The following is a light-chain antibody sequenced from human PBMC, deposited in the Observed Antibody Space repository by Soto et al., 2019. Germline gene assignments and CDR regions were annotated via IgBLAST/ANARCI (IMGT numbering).Light chain of an antibody. CDR2: EAS. J-gene: IGKJ1*01. Sequence: DIQMTQSPSTLSAYVGDRVTITCRASQSIGRWLAWYQQKPGKAPKLLIYEASSLESGVSSRFRGSGSGTEFTLTITSLQPDDFATSYCQQYESYRTFGPGTNVEIK. CDR3: QQYESYRT. CDR1: QSIGRW. V-gene: IGKV1-5*03.